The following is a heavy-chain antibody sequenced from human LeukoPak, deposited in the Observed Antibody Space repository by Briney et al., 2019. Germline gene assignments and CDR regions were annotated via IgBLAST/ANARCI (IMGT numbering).Heavy chain of an antibody. Sequence: GGSLRLSCAASGFTFSGYWMSWVRQAAGKGLEWVANIKQDGSEKYYVDSVKGRFTISSDNAKNSLYLQMNSLRAEDTAVYYCARDIGLVDYWGPGTLVTVSS. CDR1: GFTFSGYW. V-gene: IGHV3-7*01. CDR3: ARDIGLVDY. D-gene: IGHD1-26*01. J-gene: IGHJ4*02. CDR2: IKQDGSEK.